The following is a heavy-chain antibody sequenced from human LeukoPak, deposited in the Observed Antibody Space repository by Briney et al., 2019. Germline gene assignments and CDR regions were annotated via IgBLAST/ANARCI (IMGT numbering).Heavy chain of an antibody. Sequence: GGSLRLSCAASGFTFSSYAMNWVRQAPGKGLEWVSTISGSGGTTNYADAVQGRFTISRDNSKNTLYLQMSSLRAGDTAVYYCAKVLYSRSSVDYWGQGTLVTVSS. CDR3: AKVLYSRSSVDY. D-gene: IGHD6-6*01. CDR1: GFTFSSYA. V-gene: IGHV3-23*01. CDR2: ISGSGGTT. J-gene: IGHJ4*02.